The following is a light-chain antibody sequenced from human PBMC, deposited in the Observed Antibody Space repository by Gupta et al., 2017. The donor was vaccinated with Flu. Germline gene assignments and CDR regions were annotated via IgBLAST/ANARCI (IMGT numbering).Light chain of an antibody. CDR1: SSDVDGYDF. V-gene: IGLV2-14*01. Sequence: QSALTQPASVSGSPGQSIAISCTGTSSDVDGYDFVSWYQQYPGKAPKLMIYDVTNRPSGVPNRFSGSTSGKTASLTISGLQAEDEAHYYCSASRRITIEVVFGGGTKVTVL. J-gene: IGLJ2*01. CDR2: DVT. CDR3: SASRRITIEVV.